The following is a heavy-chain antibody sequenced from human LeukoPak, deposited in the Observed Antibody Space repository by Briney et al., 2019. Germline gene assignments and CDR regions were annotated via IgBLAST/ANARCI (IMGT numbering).Heavy chain of an antibody. CDR2: INHSGST. J-gene: IGHJ6*03. V-gene: IGHV4-34*01. Sequence: SETLSLTCAVYGGSFSGYHWSWIRQPPGKGLEWIGEINHSGSTNYNPSLKSRVTISVDTSKNQFSLKLSSVTAADTAVYYCARGPTHYYGSGSYYNRAPYYYMDVWGKGTTVTVSS. D-gene: IGHD3-10*01. CDR1: GGSFSGYH. CDR3: ARGPTHYYGSGSYYNRAPYYYMDV.